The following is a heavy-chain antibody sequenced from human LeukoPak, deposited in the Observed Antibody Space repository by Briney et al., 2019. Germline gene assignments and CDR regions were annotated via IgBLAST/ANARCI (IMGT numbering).Heavy chain of an antibody. V-gene: IGHV4-34*01. CDR3: AREARIFGVVFRRASWFDP. CDR1: GGSFSSYY. D-gene: IGHD3-3*02. J-gene: IGHJ5*02. Sequence: PSETLSLTCAVYGGSFSSYYCSWIRQPPGKGLGWIGEINHSGSTNYNPSLKSRVTISVDTSKNQFSLKLSSVTAADTAVYYYAREARIFGVVFRRASWFDPWGQGTLVTVSS. CDR2: INHSGST.